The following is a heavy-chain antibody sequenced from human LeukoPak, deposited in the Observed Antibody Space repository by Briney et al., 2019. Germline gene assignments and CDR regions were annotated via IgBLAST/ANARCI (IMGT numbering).Heavy chain of an antibody. J-gene: IGHJ4*02. Sequence: GGSLRLSCAASGFAFRSYSMSWVRQAPGKGLEWVSSISGSGSYISYADSVKGRFTISRDNAKNSLYLQMNSLRVEDTAVYYCVRPLRMAASEDYWGQGTLVTVSS. CDR3: VRPLRMAASEDY. D-gene: IGHD6-6*01. CDR2: ISGSGSYI. CDR1: GFAFRSYS. V-gene: IGHV3-21*01.